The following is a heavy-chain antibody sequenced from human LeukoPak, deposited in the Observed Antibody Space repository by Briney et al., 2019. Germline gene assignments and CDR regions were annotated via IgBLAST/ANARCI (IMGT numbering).Heavy chain of an antibody. CDR3: ARAVLWFGELYNWFDP. CDR1: GGTFSSYA. Sequence: SVKVSCKASGGTFSSYAIRWVRQAPGQGLGWVGGIIPIFGTANYAQKFQGRVTITADESTSTAYMELSSLRSEDTAVYYCARAVLWFGELYNWFDPWGQGTLVTVSS. V-gene: IGHV1-69*13. CDR2: IIPIFGTA. J-gene: IGHJ5*02. D-gene: IGHD3-10*01.